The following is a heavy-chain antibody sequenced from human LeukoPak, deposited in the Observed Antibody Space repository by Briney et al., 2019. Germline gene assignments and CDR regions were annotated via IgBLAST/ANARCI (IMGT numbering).Heavy chain of an antibody. CDR1: GYTFTSYG. J-gene: IGHJ3*02. D-gene: IGHD6-25*01. Sequence: ASVKVSCKASGYTFTSYGISWVRQAPGQGLEWMGWISAYNGNTNYAQKLQGRVTMTTDTSTSTAYMELRSLRSVDTAVYYCARVPYSSGHDAFDIWGQGTMATVSS. CDR3: ARVPYSSGHDAFDI. V-gene: IGHV1-18*01. CDR2: ISAYNGNT.